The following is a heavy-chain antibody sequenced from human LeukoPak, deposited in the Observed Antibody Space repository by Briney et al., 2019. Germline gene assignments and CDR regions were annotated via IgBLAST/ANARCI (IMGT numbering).Heavy chain of an antibody. V-gene: IGHV3-48*01. D-gene: IGHD2-21*01. CDR2: VSPNGETA. J-gene: IGHJ3*02. Sequence: GGSLRLSCAASGFIFRNYGMNWVRQPPGKGLEWVSGVSPNGETAYYADSVKGRFTISRDNAKNSLYLQMSSLRAEDTAVYYCARDHHHRHCDDQARDTFDIWGQGTMVTVSS. CDR1: GFIFRNYG. CDR3: ARDHHHRHCDDQARDTFDI.